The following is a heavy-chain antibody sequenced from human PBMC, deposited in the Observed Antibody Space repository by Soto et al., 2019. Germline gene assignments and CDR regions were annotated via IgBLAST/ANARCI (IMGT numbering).Heavy chain of an antibody. J-gene: IGHJ6*02. CDR1: GGTFSSYA. D-gene: IGHD3-9*01. V-gene: IGHV1-69*01. Sequence: QVQLVQSGAEVKKPGSSVKVSCKASGGTFSSYAISWVRQAPGQGLEWMGGIIPIFGTANYAQKFQGRVTITEDASTSTAYLELSSLRSDDTAVYYCATCRPLDILTGYPPDYYYGMDVWGQGTTVTVSS. CDR2: IIPIFGTA. CDR3: ATCRPLDILTGYPPDYYYGMDV.